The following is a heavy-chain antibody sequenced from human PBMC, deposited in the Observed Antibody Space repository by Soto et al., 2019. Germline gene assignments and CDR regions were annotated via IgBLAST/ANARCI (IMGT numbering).Heavy chain of an antibody. V-gene: IGHV1-46*01. CDR1: GYTFTSYY. J-gene: IGHJ4*02. CDR3: VKDSLGAMNPVFMPGPD. Sequence: ASVKVSCKASGYTFTSYYMHWVRQAPGQGLEWMGIINPSGGSTSYAQKFQGRVTMTRDTSTSTVYMELSSLRSEDTAVYYCVKDSLGAMNPVFMPGPDWGQGTLVTVSS. D-gene: IGHD1-26*01. CDR2: INPSGGST.